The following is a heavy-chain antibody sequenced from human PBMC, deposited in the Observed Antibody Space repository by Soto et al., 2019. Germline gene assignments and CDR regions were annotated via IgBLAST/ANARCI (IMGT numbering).Heavy chain of an antibody. CDR2: ISSSTTTI. Sequence: PGGSLRLSCAASGFTFSNFNINWVRQAPGKGLEWISYISSSTTTIFYADSVKGRFTISRDNSKNTLYLQMNSLRAEDTAVYYCAKVRYYDSSGYYYEGDYYYGMDVWGQGTTVTVSS. V-gene: IGHV3-48*01. CDR3: AKVRYYDSSGYYYEGDYYYGMDV. D-gene: IGHD3-22*01. CDR1: GFTFSNFN. J-gene: IGHJ6*02.